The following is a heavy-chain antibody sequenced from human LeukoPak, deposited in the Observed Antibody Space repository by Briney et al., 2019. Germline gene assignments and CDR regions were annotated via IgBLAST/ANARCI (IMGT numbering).Heavy chain of an antibody. Sequence: ASVKVSCKASGFTFTSSAVQWVRQARGQRLEWIGWIVVGSGNTNYAQKFQERVTITRDMSTSTAYMELSSLRSEDTAVYYCAAGDSFFADFDYWGQGTLVTVSS. V-gene: IGHV1-58*01. CDR3: AAGDSFFADFDY. D-gene: IGHD3-10*01. CDR2: IVVGSGNT. J-gene: IGHJ4*02. CDR1: GFTFTSSA.